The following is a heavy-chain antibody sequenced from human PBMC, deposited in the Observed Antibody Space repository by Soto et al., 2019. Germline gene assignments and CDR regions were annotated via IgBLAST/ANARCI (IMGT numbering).Heavy chain of an antibody. Sequence: SETLSLTCTVSGGSISSYYWSWIRQPPGKGLEWIGEINHSGSTNYNPSLKSRVTISVDTSKNQFSLMLSSVTAADTAVYYCARRAIFGVVTTRPYYYYGMDVWGQGTTVTVSS. CDR2: INHSGST. CDR1: GGSISSYY. J-gene: IGHJ6*02. V-gene: IGHV4-34*01. D-gene: IGHD3-3*01. CDR3: ARRAIFGVVTTRPYYYYGMDV.